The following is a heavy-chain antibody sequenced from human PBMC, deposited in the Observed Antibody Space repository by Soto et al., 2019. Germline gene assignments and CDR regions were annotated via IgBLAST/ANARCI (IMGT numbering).Heavy chain of an antibody. Sequence: GGSLRLSCAASGFTFSSYSMNWVRQAPGKGLEWVSYISSSSSTIYYADSVKGRFTISRDNAKNSLYLQMNSLRAEDTAVYYCARVTIFGVVIPLYYYMDVWGKGTTVTVSS. CDR2: ISSSSSTI. J-gene: IGHJ6*03. V-gene: IGHV3-48*01. D-gene: IGHD3-3*01. CDR1: GFTFSSYS. CDR3: ARVTIFGVVIPLYYYMDV.